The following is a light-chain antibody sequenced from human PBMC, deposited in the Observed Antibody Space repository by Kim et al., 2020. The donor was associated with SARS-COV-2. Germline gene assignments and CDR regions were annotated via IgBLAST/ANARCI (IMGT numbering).Light chain of an antibody. Sequence: GQSDTISYTGTSSDVGSYNRVSRYQQPPGTAPKLMIYEVSNRPSGVPDRFSGSKSGNTASLTISGLQAEDEADYYCSSYTSSSTYVFGTGTKVTVL. CDR2: EVS. CDR1: SSDVGSYNR. V-gene: IGLV2-18*02. J-gene: IGLJ1*01. CDR3: SSYTSSSTYV.